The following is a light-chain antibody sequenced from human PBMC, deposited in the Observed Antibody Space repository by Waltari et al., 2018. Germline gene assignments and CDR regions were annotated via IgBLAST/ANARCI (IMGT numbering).Light chain of an antibody. J-gene: IGLJ1*01. CDR2: GSN. CDR3: AAWDDSLDAYV. V-gene: IGLV1-44*01. CDR1: SSNIGRNP. Sequence: QSALTQSPSASGAPGQKVSISCSGTSSNIGRNPVDWYHQPPGTAPKLLLFGSNQRPAGVPDRFCVSKSGSSASLAISGLQSEDEADYYCAAWDDSLDAYVFGTGTKGSV.